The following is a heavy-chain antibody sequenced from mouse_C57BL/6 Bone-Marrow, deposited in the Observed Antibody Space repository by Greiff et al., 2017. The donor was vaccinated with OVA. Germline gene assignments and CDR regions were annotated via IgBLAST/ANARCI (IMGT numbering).Heavy chain of an antibody. CDR1: GFTFSNYW. V-gene: IGHV6-3*01. CDR3: PLTGYYYAMDY. Sequence: EVQGVESGGGLVQPGGSMKLSCVASGFTFSNYWMNWVRQSPEKGLEWVAQIRLKSDNYATHYAESVKGRFTISRDDSKSSVYLQMNNLRAEDTGIYYCPLTGYYYAMDYWGQGTSVTVSS. CDR2: IRLKSDNYAT. J-gene: IGHJ4*01. D-gene: IGHD4-1*01.